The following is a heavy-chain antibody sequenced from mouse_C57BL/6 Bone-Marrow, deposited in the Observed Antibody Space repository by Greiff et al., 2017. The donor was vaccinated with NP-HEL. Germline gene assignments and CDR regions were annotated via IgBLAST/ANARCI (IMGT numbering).Heavy chain of an antibody. D-gene: IGHD2-4*01. CDR1: GYTFTDYY. J-gene: IGHJ3*01. CDR3: ARGGIKGWFAY. Sequence: QVQLKQSGAELVRPGASVKLSCKASGYTFTDYYINWVKQRPGQGLEWIARIYPGSGNTYYNEKFKGKATLTAEKSSSTAYMQLSSLTAEDSAVYFCARGGIKGWFAYWGQGTLVTVSA. V-gene: IGHV1-76*01. CDR2: IYPGSGNT.